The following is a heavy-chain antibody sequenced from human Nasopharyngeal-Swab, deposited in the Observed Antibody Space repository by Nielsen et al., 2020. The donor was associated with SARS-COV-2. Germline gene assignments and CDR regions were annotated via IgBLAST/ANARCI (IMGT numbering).Heavy chain of an antibody. J-gene: IGHJ6*02. CDR3: ARDHYYDSSAYYPFHKRYYYGMDV. D-gene: IGHD3-22*01. Sequence: WIRQPPEKGLEWIGEINHSGNTDYNPSLKSRVTISIDTSKNQFSLQVSSVTAADTAIYFCARDHYYDSSAYYPFHKRYYYGMDVWGQGTTVTVSS. CDR2: INHSGNT. V-gene: IGHV4-34*01.